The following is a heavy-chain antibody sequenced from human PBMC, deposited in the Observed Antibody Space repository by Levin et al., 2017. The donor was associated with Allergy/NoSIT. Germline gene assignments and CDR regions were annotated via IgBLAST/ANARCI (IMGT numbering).Heavy chain of an antibody. J-gene: IGHJ4*02. CDR1: GFTFSSYG. Sequence: LSLTCAASGFTFSSYGMHWVRQAPGKGLEWVAVISYDGSNKYYADSVKGRFTISRDNSKNTLYLQMNSLRAEDTAVYYCVKDVAYYDILTGPGYWGQGTLVTVSS. D-gene: IGHD3-9*01. CDR3: VKDVAYYDILTGPGY. CDR2: ISYDGSNK. V-gene: IGHV3-30*18.